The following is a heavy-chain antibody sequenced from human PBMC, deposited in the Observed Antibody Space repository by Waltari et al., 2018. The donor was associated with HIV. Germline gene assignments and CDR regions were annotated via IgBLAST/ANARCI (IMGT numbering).Heavy chain of an antibody. CDR2: ISYDGSNK. D-gene: IGHD2-21*02. Sequence: QVKLVASWGGVVRPGRSRRPPWAASGFRLRRTGLHWVRQSPGKGLEWVAVISYDGSNKYYADSVKGRFTISRDNSKNTLYLQMNSLRAEDTAVYYCAKDYFVVVTAAGPFDPWGQGTLVTVSS. V-gene: IGHV3-30*18. J-gene: IGHJ5*02. CDR3: AKDYFVVVTAAGPFDP. CDR1: GFRLRRTG.